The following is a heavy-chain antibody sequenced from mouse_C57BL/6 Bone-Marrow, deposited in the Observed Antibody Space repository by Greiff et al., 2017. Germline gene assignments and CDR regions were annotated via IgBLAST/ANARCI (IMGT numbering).Heavy chain of an antibody. CDR1: GYAFSSYW. Sequence: VQLQQSGAELVKPGASVKISCKASGYAFSSYWMNWVKQRPGKGLEWIGQIYPGAGDTNYNGKFKGKATLTADKSSSTAYMQLSSLTSEDSAVYFCARNPLYYYGSSQYYFDYGGQGTTLTVSS. D-gene: IGHD1-1*01. J-gene: IGHJ2*01. CDR2: IYPGAGDT. CDR3: ARNPLYYYGSSQYYFDY. V-gene: IGHV1-80*01.